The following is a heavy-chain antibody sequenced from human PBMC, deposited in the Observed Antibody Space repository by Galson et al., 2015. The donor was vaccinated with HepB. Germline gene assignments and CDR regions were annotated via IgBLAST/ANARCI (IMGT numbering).Heavy chain of an antibody. V-gene: IGHV3-21*01. J-gene: IGHJ4*02. D-gene: IGHD2-15*01. Sequence: SLRLSCAASGFTFSSYSMNWVRQAPGKGLEWVSSISSSSSYIYYADSVKGRFTISRDNAKNSLYLQVNSLRAEDTAVYYCVRGFINTYCSGGSCYSVYWGQGTLVTVSS. CDR1: GFTFSSYS. CDR2: ISSSSSYI. CDR3: VRGFINTYCSGGSCYSVY.